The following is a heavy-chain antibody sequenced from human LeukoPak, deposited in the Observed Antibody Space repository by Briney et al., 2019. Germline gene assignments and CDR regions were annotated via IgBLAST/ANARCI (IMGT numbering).Heavy chain of an antibody. CDR3: ARLVVVTAITWYFDL. CDR2: IYYSGST. D-gene: IGHD2-21*02. V-gene: IGHV4-39*01. J-gene: IGHJ2*01. Sequence: KPSETLSLTCTVSGGSISSSSYYWGWIRQPPGKGLEWIGSIYYSGSTYYNPSLKSRVTISVDTSKNQFSLKLSSVTAADTAVYYCARLVVVTAITWYFDLWGRGTLVTASS. CDR1: GGSISSSSYY.